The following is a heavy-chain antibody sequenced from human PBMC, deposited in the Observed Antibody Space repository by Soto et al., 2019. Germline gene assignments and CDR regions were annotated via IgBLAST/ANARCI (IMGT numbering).Heavy chain of an antibody. D-gene: IGHD5-12*01. V-gene: IGHV4-4*07. J-gene: IGHJ5*02. CDR1: GGSISSYY. Sequence: SETLSLTCTFSGGSISSYYWSWIRQPAGKGLEWIGRIYNSGSNKYNPSLKSRVTMSVDTSKNQFSLKLSSVTAADTAVYYCAREDKVVLARGAFDPWGQGTLVTVS. CDR2: IYNSGSN. CDR3: AREDKVVLARGAFDP.